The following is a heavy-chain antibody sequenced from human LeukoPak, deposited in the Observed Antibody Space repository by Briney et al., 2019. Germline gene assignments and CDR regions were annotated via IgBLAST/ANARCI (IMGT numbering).Heavy chain of an antibody. CDR3: ARNGRVRRVVKDLFEY. CDR2: ISPYNGNT. V-gene: IGHV1-18*01. D-gene: IGHD3-10*01. CDR1: GYTFTDYD. Sequence: GASVRVSCKTSGYTFTDYDINWVRQAPGQGLEWMGRISPYNGNTYYSQTFQGRVTITKDTSTGTAYLDLKNLRADDTAMYYCARNGRVRRVVKDLFEYWGQGTLVAVSS. J-gene: IGHJ4*02.